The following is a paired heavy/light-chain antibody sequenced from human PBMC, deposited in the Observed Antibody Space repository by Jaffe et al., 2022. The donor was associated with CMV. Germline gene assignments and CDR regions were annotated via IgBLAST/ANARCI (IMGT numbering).Heavy chain of an antibody. CDR3: ARVEGPDYYFDY. Sequence: EVQLVEIGGGLIQPGGSLRLSCAASGFTVSSNYMAWVRQAPGKGLEWVSLIYSAGSTYYADSVKGRFTISRDNSKNTLYLQMNSLRAEDTAVYYCARVEGPDYYFDYWGQGTLVTVSS. CDR2: IYSAGST. CDR1: GFTVSSNY. J-gene: IGHJ4*02. V-gene: IGHV3-53*02.
Light chain of an antibody. CDR1: SSDVGSYNL. J-gene: IGLJ2*01. Sequence: QSALTQPASVSGSPGQSITISCTGSSSDVGSYNLVSWYQQYPGKAPKLMIYEVSKRPSGVSNRFSGSKSGNTASLTISGLQAEDEADYYCCSYAGITIVLFGGGTKLTVL. CDR3: CSYAGITIVL. V-gene: IGLV2-23*02. CDR2: EVS.